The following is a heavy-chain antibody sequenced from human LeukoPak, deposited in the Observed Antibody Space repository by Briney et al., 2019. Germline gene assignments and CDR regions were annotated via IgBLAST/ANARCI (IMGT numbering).Heavy chain of an antibody. D-gene: IGHD6-13*01. Sequence: SETLSLTCTVSGASISSYYWSWVRQPAGEGLEWIGRIYASGSTNYKPSLKSRVTMSVDTSKNQFSLKLTSVTAADTAVYYCARDGVENSSWYPLDSWGPGTLVTVSS. J-gene: IGHJ4*02. CDR3: ARDGVENSSWYPLDS. CDR2: IYASGST. V-gene: IGHV4-4*07. CDR1: GASISSYY.